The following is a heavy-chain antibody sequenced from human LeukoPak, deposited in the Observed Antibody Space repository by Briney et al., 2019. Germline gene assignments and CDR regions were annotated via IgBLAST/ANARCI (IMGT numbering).Heavy chain of an antibody. J-gene: IGHJ2*01. CDR2: IYYSGST. CDR3: ARGQGGYEDL. V-gene: IGHV4-39*01. D-gene: IGHD5-12*01. CDR1: GGSISSSNSY. Sequence: SETLSLTCTVSGGSISSSNSYWGWIRQPPGKGLDWIASIYYSGSTYYNPSLKSRLTISVDPSKNQFSLKLSSVTAADTAVYYCARGQGGYEDLWGRGTLVTVSS.